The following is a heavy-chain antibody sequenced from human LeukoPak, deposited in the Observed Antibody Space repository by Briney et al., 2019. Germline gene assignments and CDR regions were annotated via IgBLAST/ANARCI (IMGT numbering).Heavy chain of an antibody. V-gene: IGHV4-31*03. J-gene: IGHJ6*03. CDR2: IYYSGST. CDR1: GGSISSGGYY. Sequence: PSQTLSLTCTVSGGSISSGGYYWSWIRQHPGKGLEWIGYIYYSGSTYYNPSLKSRVTISADTSKNQFSLKLSSVTAADTAVYYCASRTPAYYYYYYMDVWGKGTTVTVSS. CDR3: ASRTPAYYYYYYMDV.